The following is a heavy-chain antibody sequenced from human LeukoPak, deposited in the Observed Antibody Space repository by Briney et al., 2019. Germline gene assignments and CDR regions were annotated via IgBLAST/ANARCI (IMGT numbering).Heavy chain of an antibody. Sequence: SQTLSLTCTVSGGSISSGGYYWSWIRQHPGKGLEWTGYIYYGGSTYYNPSLKSRVTISVDTSKNQFSLKLSSVTAADTAVYYCARAEGDSIVATTYYFDYWGQGTLVTVSS. V-gene: IGHV4-31*03. J-gene: IGHJ4*02. D-gene: IGHD5-12*01. CDR3: ARAEGDSIVATTYYFDY. CDR1: GGSISSGGYY. CDR2: IYYGGST.